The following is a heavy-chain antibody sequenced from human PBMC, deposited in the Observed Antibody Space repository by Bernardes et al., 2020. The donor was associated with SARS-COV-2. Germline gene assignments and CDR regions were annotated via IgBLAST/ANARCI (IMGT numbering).Heavy chain of an antibody. Sequence: GSLKLSCAASGFTFSGSAMHWVRQASGTGLEWVGRIRSKANSYATAYAASVKGRFTISRDDSKNTAYLQMNSLKTEDTAVYYCTRHGAYSSGWYGWGQGTLVTVSS. CDR2: IRSKANSYAT. D-gene: IGHD6-19*01. CDR3: TRHGAYSSGWYG. CDR1: GFTFSGSA. V-gene: IGHV3-73*01. J-gene: IGHJ4*02.